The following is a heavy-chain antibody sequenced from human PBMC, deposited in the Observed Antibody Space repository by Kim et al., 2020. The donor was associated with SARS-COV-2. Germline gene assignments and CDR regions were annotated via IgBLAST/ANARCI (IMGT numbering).Heavy chain of an antibody. D-gene: IGHD6-13*01. CDR2: IWYDGSNK. Sequence: GGSLRLSCAASGFTFSSYGMHWVRQAPGKGLEWVAVIWYDGSNKYYADSVKGRFTISRDNSKNTLYLQMNSLRAEDTAVYYCAKDSPYSSSWYRSLIDYWGQGTLVTVSS. V-gene: IGHV3-33*06. J-gene: IGHJ4*02. CDR1: GFTFSSYG. CDR3: AKDSPYSSSWYRSLIDY.